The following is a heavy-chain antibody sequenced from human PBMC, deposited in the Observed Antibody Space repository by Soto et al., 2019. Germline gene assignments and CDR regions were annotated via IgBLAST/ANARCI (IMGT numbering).Heavy chain of an antibody. CDR3: ARALFPYYYDSSGRDWFDP. J-gene: IGHJ5*02. Sequence: ASVKVSCKASGGTFSSYAISWVRQAPGQGLEWMGGIIPIFGTANYAQKFQGRVTITADESTSTAYMELSSLRSEDTAVYYCARALFPYYYDSSGRDWFDPWGQGTLVTVSS. D-gene: IGHD3-22*01. V-gene: IGHV1-69*13. CDR1: GGTFSSYA. CDR2: IIPIFGTA.